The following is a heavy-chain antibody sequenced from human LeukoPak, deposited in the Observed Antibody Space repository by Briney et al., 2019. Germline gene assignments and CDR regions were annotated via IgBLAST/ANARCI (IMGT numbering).Heavy chain of an antibody. CDR3: ASGAGEFGDYYYYGMDV. V-gene: IGHV3-13*01. Sequence: GGSLRLSCAASGFTFSSYDMPWVRQPTGKGLEWVSAIGTAGDTYYPGSVKGRFTISRENAKNSLYLQMNSLRAGDTAVYYCASGAGEFGDYYYYGMDVWGQGTTVTVSS. CDR2: IGTAGDT. J-gene: IGHJ6*02. D-gene: IGHD3-10*01. CDR1: GFTFSSYD.